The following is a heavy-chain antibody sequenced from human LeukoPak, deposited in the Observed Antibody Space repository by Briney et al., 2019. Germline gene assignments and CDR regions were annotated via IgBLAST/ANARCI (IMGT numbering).Heavy chain of an antibody. Sequence: GGSLRLSCTASGFTFSSYWMHWVRHAPGKGLVWVSRINTDGSNTRNADSVKGRFTISRDNSKNTLYLQMNSLRAEDTAVYYCAKDEYYYDSSGYSDYYYYYMDVWGKGTTVTVSS. D-gene: IGHD3-22*01. V-gene: IGHV3-74*01. CDR1: GFTFSSYW. J-gene: IGHJ6*03. CDR2: INTDGSNT. CDR3: AKDEYYYDSSGYSDYYYYYMDV.